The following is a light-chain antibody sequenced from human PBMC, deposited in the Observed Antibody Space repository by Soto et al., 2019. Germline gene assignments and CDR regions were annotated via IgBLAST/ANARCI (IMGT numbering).Light chain of an antibody. Sequence: EIVMTQSPATLSVSPGERATLSCRASQSVNIYLAWYQQKPGQAPRLLIFGASYRATGIPARFSGSGSGTEFNLTISSLQSEDFGVYCCQQYDDWLRLTFGGGTKVEIK. V-gene: IGKV3D-15*01. CDR2: GAS. CDR3: QQYDDWLRLT. J-gene: IGKJ4*01. CDR1: QSVNIY.